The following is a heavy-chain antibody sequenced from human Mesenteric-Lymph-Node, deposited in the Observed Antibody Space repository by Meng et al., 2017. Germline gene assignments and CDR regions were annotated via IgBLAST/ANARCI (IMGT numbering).Heavy chain of an antibody. D-gene: IGHD3-10*01. CDR1: GFTFSSYA. J-gene: IGHJ6*02. CDR3: AGGRAVLWFGELSRGPFYYYGMDV. Sequence: GGSLRLSCAASGFTFSSYAMSWVRQAPGKGLEWVSYISSSGSTIYYADSVKGRFTISRDNAKNSLYLQMNSLRAEDTAVYYCAGGRAVLWFGELSRGPFYYYGMDVWGQGTTVTVSS. V-gene: IGHV3-48*03. CDR2: ISSSGSTI.